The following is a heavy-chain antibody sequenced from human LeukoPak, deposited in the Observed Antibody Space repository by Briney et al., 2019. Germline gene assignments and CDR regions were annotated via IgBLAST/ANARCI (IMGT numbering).Heavy chain of an antibody. CDR3: SRGAMTAKPADF. D-gene: IGHD2-2*01. Sequence: PSETLSLTCSVPGVPINSRDYYWNWIRQPPGKGLEWIGSIYYSGNTYYNPSLQSRATISVDTSRDYFSLTLSSVTAADTALYFCSRGAMTAKPADFWGQGTLVTVSS. CDR1: GVPINSRDYY. J-gene: IGHJ4*02. V-gene: IGHV4-39*01. CDR2: IYYSGNT.